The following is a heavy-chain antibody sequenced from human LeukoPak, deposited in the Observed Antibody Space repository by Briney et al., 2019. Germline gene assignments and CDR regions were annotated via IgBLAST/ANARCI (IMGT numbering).Heavy chain of an antibody. CDR3: AKPPGTDHYFHY. V-gene: IGHV3-30*18. CDR1: GFTFSTYG. Sequence: PGGSLRLSCAASGFTFSTYGLHWVRQAPGKGLEWVAVISYDGGQKYYADSVEGRFTISRDTSKNTLYLQMNSLRAEDTAVYYCAKPPGTDHYFHYWGQGTLVIVSS. CDR2: ISYDGGQK. D-gene: IGHD1-1*01. J-gene: IGHJ4*02.